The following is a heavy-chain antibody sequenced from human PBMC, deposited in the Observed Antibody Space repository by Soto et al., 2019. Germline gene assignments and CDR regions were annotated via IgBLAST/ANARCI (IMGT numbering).Heavy chain of an antibody. CDR1: GGSISSGRFY. D-gene: IGHD3-9*01. Sequence: QVQLQESGPGLVKPSRTLTLTCTVSGGSISSGRFYWSWIRQHPGKGLEWIGHISDSGSSYYNPSLESRVTISVDTSENQFSLKLSAVTAADTAVYFCARTTFYDIFTAYYSLFDYWGQGTKVTVSS. CDR3: ARTTFYDIFTAYYSLFDY. V-gene: IGHV4-31*03. CDR2: ISDSGSS. J-gene: IGHJ4*02.